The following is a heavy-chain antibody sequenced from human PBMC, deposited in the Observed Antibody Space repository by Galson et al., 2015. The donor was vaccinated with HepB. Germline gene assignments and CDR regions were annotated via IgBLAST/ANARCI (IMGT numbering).Heavy chain of an antibody. D-gene: IGHD1-26*01. CDR3: ARDRKVGATLCYFDY. V-gene: IGHV4-59*01. Sequence: ETLSLTCTVSGGSISSYYWSWIRQPPGKGLEWIGYIYYSGSTNYNPSLKSRVTISVDTSKNQFSLKLSSVTAADTAVYYCARDRKVGATLCYFDYWGQGTLVTVSS. CDR1: GGSISSYY. CDR2: IYYSGST. J-gene: IGHJ4*02.